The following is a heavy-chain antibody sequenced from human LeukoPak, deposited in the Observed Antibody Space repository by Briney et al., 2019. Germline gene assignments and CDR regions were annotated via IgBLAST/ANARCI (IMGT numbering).Heavy chain of an antibody. Sequence: GGSRRLYCPTSGFTISTSWMHWVRRASGQGLVWVSRINTDGNTRDYADSVKGRFTISRGNAKNTLYLQMNSLRAEDTAVYYCVRDMGYYDKVWGQGTLVTVSS. J-gene: IGHJ4*02. V-gene: IGHV3-74*01. CDR2: INTDGNTR. D-gene: IGHD3-22*01. CDR1: GFTISTSW. CDR3: VRDMGYYDKV.